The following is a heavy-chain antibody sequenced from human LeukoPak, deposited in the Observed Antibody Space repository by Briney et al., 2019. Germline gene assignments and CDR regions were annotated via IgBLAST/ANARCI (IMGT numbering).Heavy chain of an antibody. V-gene: IGHV1-18*01. CDR3: ASALTGDDAFDI. CDR1: GYTFTSYG. J-gene: IGHJ3*02. D-gene: IGHD7-27*01. CDR2: ISAYNGNT. Sequence: ASVKVSCKASGYTFTSYGISWVRQAPGQGLEWMGWISAYNGNTNYAQKFQGRVTMTRNTSIRTAYMELSSLRSEDTAVYYCASALTGDDAFDIWGQGTMVTVSS.